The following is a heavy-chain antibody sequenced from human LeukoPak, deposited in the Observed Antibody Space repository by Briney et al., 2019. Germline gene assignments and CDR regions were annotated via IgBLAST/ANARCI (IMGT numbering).Heavy chain of an antibody. V-gene: IGHV4-59*08. CDR1: GGSISSYY. Sequence: SETLSLTCTVSGGSISSYYWSWIRQPPRKGLEWIGYIYYSGSTNYNPSLKSRVTISVDKSKNQSSLKLSSVTAADTAVYYCARHNGRAFDIWGQGTMVTVSS. J-gene: IGHJ3*02. CDR3: ARHNGRAFDI. CDR2: IYYSGST.